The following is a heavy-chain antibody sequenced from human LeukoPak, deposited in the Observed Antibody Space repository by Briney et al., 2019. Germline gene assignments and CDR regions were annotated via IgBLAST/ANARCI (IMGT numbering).Heavy chain of an antibody. CDR2: IYYSGST. J-gene: IGHJ4*02. D-gene: IGHD1-1*01. Sequence: AETLSLTCTASGGSISSTNYYWGWIRQPPGKGLEWIGSIYYSGSTYYNPSLKSRLTISLDTSKNQFSLRLSSVTAADTAFYYCARRYNWNDSWDWGQGTLVTVSP. CDR3: ARRYNWNDSWD. CDR1: GGSISSTNYY. V-gene: IGHV4-39*07.